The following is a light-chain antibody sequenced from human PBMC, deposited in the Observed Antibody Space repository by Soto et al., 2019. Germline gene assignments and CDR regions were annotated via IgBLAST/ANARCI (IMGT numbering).Light chain of an antibody. CDR2: KVS. CDR1: QSLVYSDGDTY. J-gene: IGKJ1*01. Sequence: DVVMTQSPLSLPVTLGQPASISCRSSQSLVYSDGDTYLSWFQQRPGQSPRRLIYKVSNRDSGVPDRVGGSGSGTDFTLKISRVEAEDVGVYYCLQGTHWPPTFGQGTKVEIK. V-gene: IGKV2-30*01. CDR3: LQGTHWPPT.